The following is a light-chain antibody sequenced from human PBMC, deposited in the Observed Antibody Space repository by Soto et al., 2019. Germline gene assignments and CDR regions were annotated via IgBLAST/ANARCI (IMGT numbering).Light chain of an antibody. CDR1: QSVSGSY. V-gene: IGKV3-20*01. CDR2: GAS. CDR3: HQYGVSSGT. Sequence: EILLTQSPGTLSLSPGERAILSCRASQSVSGSYLAWYQQKPGQAPRLLIYGASTRATGIPDRFSGSGSGTDFTLTISSLEPEDFSVYYCHQYGVSSGTFGQGTNLEIK. J-gene: IGKJ2*01.